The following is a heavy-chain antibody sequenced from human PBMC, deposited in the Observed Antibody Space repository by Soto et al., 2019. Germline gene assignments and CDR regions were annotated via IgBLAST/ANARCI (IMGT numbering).Heavy chain of an antibody. CDR1: GFTFNSYG. J-gene: IGHJ5*02. Sequence: QVQLVESGGGVVQPGRSLRLSCAASGFTFNSYGMHWVRQAPGKGLEWVAVISYDGSNKYYADSVKGRFTISRDNSKNTLYLQMNSLRAEDTAVYYCAKRGYGRYNWFDPWGQGTLVTVSS. CDR3: AKRGYGRYNWFDP. V-gene: IGHV3-30*18. CDR2: ISYDGSNK. D-gene: IGHD5-18*01.